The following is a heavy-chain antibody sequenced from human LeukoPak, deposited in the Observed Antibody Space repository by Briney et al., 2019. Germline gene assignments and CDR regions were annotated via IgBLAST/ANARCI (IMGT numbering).Heavy chain of an antibody. CDR3: AKDPTPRGYYDSSGYCWDY. V-gene: IGHV3-23*01. J-gene: IGHJ4*02. CDR2: ISGSGGST. D-gene: IGHD3-22*01. Sequence: GGSLRLSCAASGFTFSSYAMSWVRQAPGKGLEWVSAISGSGGSTYYADSVKGRFTISRDNSKNTLYLQMNSLRAEDTAVYYCAKDPTPRGYYDSSGYCWDYWGQGTLVTVSS. CDR1: GFTFSSYA.